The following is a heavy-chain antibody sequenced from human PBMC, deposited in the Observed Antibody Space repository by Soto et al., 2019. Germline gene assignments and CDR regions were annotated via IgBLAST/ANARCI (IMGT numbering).Heavy chain of an antibody. CDR1: GFTFSSYG. CDR3: ARGYCSSTSCYYYFDY. Sequence: HPGGSLRLSCAASGFTFSSYGMHWVRQAPGKGLEWVAVIWYDGSNKYYADSVKGRFTISRDNSKNTLYLQMNSLRAEDTAVYYCARGYCSSTSCYYYFDYWGQGTLVT. CDR2: IWYDGSNK. J-gene: IGHJ4*02. V-gene: IGHV3-33*01. D-gene: IGHD2-2*01.